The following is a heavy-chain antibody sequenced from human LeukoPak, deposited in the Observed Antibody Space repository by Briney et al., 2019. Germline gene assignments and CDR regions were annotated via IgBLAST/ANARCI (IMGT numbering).Heavy chain of an antibody. J-gene: IGHJ3*02. Sequence: PSETLSLTCTVSGGSISSSSYYWGWIRQPPGKGLEWIGSIYYSGSTYYNPSLKSRVTISVDTSKNQFSLKLSSVTAADTAVYYCARSGYYDSSGYPDAFDIWGQGTMVTVSS. CDR2: IYYSGST. V-gene: IGHV4-39*01. CDR1: GGSISSSSYY. D-gene: IGHD3-22*01. CDR3: ARSGYYDSSGYPDAFDI.